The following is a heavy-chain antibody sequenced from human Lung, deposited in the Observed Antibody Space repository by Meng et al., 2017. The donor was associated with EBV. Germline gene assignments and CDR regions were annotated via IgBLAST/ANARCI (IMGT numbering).Heavy chain of an antibody. Sequence: LVPAAAGVKKPGAAVKVSCNGSGYSFTDYHIHWVRQAPGQGLEWMGWMNPKSGGANSGQRFQGWVTMTRDTSISTAYMELNRLKSDDTAIYYCVRAWDSGDSFDSFPNYWGQGTLVTVSS. V-gene: IGHV1-2*04. CDR3: VRAWDSGDSFDSFPNY. CDR2: MNPKSGGA. J-gene: IGHJ4*02. CDR1: GYSFTDYH. D-gene: IGHD2-21*02.